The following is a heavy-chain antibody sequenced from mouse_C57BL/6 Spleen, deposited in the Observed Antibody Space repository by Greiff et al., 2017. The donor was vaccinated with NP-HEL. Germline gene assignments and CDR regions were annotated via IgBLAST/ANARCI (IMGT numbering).Heavy chain of an antibody. CDR2: ISSGGDYI. CDR3: TRDRHGSSRYYAMDY. Sequence: EVHLVESGEGLVKPGGSLKLSCAASGFTFSSYAMSWVRQTPEKRLEWVAYISSGGDYIYYADTVKGRFTISRDNARNTLYLQMSSLKSEDTAMYYCTRDRHGSSRYYAMDYWGQGTSVTVSS. D-gene: IGHD1-1*01. J-gene: IGHJ4*01. V-gene: IGHV5-9-1*02. CDR1: GFTFSSYA.